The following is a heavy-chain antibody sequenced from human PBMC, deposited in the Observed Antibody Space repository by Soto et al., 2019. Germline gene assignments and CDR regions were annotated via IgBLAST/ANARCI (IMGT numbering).Heavy chain of an antibody. CDR2: INHSGST. J-gene: IGHJ3*02. CDR3: ARDPRYYDSSGYYSRIIDAFDS. Sequence: SETLSLTCAVYGGSFSGYYWSWIRQPPGKGLEWIGEINHSGSTNYNPSLKSRVTISVDTSKNQFSLKLSSVTAAGTAVYYCARDPRYYDSSGYYSRIIDAFDSWGQGTMVTVSS. CDR1: GGSFSGYY. V-gene: IGHV4-34*01. D-gene: IGHD3-22*01.